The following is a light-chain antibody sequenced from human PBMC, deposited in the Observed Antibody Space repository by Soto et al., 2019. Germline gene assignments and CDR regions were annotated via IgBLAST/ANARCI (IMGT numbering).Light chain of an antibody. Sequence: DIQMTQSPSSLSASVGDRVTITCRASQSISSYLNWYQQKPGKAPKLLIYAASSLQSGDPSRFSGNESGTDFTLTISSLPPEDCATYYCQQSYSTPTFGQGTKLEIK. CDR2: AAS. CDR1: QSISSY. CDR3: QQSYSTPT. J-gene: IGKJ2*01. V-gene: IGKV1-39*01.